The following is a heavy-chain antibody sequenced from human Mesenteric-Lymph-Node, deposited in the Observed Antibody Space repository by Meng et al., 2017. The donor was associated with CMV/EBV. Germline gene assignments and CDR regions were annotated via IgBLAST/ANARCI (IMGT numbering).Heavy chain of an antibody. D-gene: IGHD6-13*01. CDR2: IYYSGST. CDR3: ARDRIRYSSSWSYGMDV. CDR1: GGSISSGGYY. Sequence: SETLSLTCTVSGGSISSGGYYWSWIRQHPGKGLEWIGYIYYSGSTYYNPSLKSRVTISVDTSKNQFSLKLSSVTAADTAVYYCARDRIRYSSSWSYGMDVWGQGTAVTVSS. V-gene: IGHV4-31*03. J-gene: IGHJ6*02.